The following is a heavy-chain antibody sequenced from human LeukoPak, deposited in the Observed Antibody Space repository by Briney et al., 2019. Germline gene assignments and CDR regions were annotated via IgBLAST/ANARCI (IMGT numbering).Heavy chain of an antibody. D-gene: IGHD3-3*01. J-gene: IGHJ5*02. Sequence: ASVKVSCKASGYTFTCYDINWVRQATGQGLEWMGWMNPNSGNTGYAQKFQGRVTMTRNTSISTAYMELSSLRSEDTAVYYCARAIFGVVVNWFDPWGQETLVTVSS. CDR2: MNPNSGNT. CDR1: GYTFTCYD. CDR3: ARAIFGVVVNWFDP. V-gene: IGHV1-8*01.